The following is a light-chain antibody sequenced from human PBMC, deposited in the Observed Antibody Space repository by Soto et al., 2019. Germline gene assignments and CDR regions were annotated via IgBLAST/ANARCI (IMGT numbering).Light chain of an antibody. CDR2: AAS. CDR3: QKYNSVPLT. V-gene: IGKV1-27*01. CDR1: QGISTY. Sequence: DIQVTQSPSSLSASVGDRVTITCRASQGISTYLAWYQQKPGKVPKLLIYAASTLQSGVPSRFSGSGSGTDFTLTISSLQPEDVATYYCQKYNSVPLTFGGGTKVEIK. J-gene: IGKJ4*01.